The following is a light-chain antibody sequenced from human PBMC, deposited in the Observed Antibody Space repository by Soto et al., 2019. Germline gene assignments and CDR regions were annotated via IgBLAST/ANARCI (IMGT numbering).Light chain of an antibody. CDR2: GAS. Sequence: DIVLTQSPGTLSLSPGDGATLSCRASETVSSSYLAWYQQKPGQAPRLLIYGASSRATGIPDRFSGSGSGTDFTLTISSVEPEDFAVYYCQQRVDWLTFGGGTKLEIK. CDR3: QQRVDWLT. J-gene: IGKJ4*01. CDR1: ETVSSSY. V-gene: IGKV3D-20*02.